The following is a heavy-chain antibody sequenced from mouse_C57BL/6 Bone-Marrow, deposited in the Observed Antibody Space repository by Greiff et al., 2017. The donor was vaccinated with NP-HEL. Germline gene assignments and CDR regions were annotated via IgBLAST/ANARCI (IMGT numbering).Heavy chain of an antibody. D-gene: IGHD2-1*01. CDR2: INPSSGYT. J-gene: IGHJ3*01. CDR3: ARSDLLWYPWFAY. Sequence: QVQLKESGAELAKPGASVKLSCKASGYTFTSYWMHWVKQRPGQGLEWIGYINPSSGYTKYNQKFKDKATLTADKSSSTAYMQLSSLTYEDSAVYYCARSDLLWYPWFAYWGQGTLVTVSA. V-gene: IGHV1-7*01. CDR1: GYTFTSYW.